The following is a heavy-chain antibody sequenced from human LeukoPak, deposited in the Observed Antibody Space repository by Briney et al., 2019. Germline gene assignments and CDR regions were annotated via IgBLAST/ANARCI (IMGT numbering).Heavy chain of an antibody. D-gene: IGHD2-21*02. CDR2: IKSNSEGGTA. V-gene: IGHV3-15*07. CDR1: GFTFTNAW. CDR3: TTDRDALRY. J-gene: IGHJ4*02. Sequence: PGGSLRLSCAASGFTFTNAWMNWVRHAPGKGLEWVGRIKSNSEGGTADYAAPVEGRFTISRHDSESTMYLQMNSLKTEDTAVYYCTTDRDALRYWGQGTPVTVSS.